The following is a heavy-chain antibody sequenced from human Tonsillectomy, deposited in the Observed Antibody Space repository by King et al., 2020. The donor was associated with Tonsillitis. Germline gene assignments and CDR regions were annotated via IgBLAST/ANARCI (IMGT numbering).Heavy chain of an antibody. CDR1: GGSISSSSYY. CDR3: AIGSPDYYDSSGYYYGFDY. CDR2: IYYSGST. J-gene: IGHJ4*02. Sequence: QLQESGPGLVKPSETLSLTCTVSGGSISSSSYYWGWIRQPPGKGLEWIGSIYYSGSTYYNPSLKSRVTISVDTSKNQFSLKLISVTAADTAVYYCAIGSPDYYDSSGYYYGFDYWGQGTLVTVSS. D-gene: IGHD3-22*01. V-gene: IGHV4-39*07.